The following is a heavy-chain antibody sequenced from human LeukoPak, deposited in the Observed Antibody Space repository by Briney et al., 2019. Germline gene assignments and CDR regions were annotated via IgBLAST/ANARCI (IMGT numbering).Heavy chain of an antibody. CDR2: ISGSGGSA. CDR3: AKDIRYSRACFDY. Sequence: GGSLRLSCAASGFTFSSYAMSWVRQAPGKGLEWVSAISGSGGSAYYADSVKGRFTISRDNSKNTLYLQMNSLRAEDTAVYYCAKDIRYSRACFDYWGQGTLVTVSS. D-gene: IGHD6-13*01. J-gene: IGHJ4*02. CDR1: GFTFSSYA. V-gene: IGHV3-23*01.